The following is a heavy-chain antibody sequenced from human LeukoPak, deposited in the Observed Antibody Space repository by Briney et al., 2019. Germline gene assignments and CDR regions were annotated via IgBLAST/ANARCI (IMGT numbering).Heavy chain of an antibody. CDR2: ISSGGNT. V-gene: IGHV3-53*01. D-gene: IGHD3-22*01. Sequence: GGSLRLSCAASGFIVSSNYMSWVRQAPGKGLEWVSVISSGGNTYYADSGKGRFTISRDIAKNTLYLQMNGLRAEDTAVYYCAREVRGYYFDYWGQGTLVTVSS. J-gene: IGHJ4*02. CDR1: GFIVSSNY. CDR3: AREVRGYYFDY.